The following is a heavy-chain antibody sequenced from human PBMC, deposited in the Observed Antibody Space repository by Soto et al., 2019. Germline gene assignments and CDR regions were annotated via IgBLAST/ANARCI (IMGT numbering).Heavy chain of an antibody. CDR2: IIPMFGIT. CDR3: ATGALTFGGVLNA. V-gene: IGHV1-69*02. Sequence: QVQLVQSGADVKKPGSSVKVSCKASGATFSSSTFTWVRQAPGQGLEWMGRIIPMFGITNSAQKFQGRLGITADESTNTVFMDMSSLRSDDTAIYYSATGALTFGGVLNAWVQGTLVTVSS. CDR1: GATFSSST. D-gene: IGHD3-16*01. J-gene: IGHJ4*02.